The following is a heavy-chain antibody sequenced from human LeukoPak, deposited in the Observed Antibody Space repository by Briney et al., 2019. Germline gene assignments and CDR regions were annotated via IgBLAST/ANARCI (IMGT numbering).Heavy chain of an antibody. D-gene: IGHD6-13*01. CDR2: INPNSGGT. V-gene: IGHV1-2*02. J-gene: IGHJ4*02. Sequence: AASVKVSCKASGYTFTGYYMHWVRQAPGQGLEWMGWINPNSGGTNHAQKFQGRVTMTRDTSISTAYMELSRLRSDDTAVYYCARESASEFIAAAGTGGFDYWGQGTLVTVSS. CDR3: ARESASEFIAAAGTGGFDY. CDR1: GYTFTGYY.